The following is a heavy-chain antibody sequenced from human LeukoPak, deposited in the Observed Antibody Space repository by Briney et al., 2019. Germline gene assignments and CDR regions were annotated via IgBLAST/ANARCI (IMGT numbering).Heavy chain of an antibody. CDR2: ISSSGSTI. J-gene: IGHJ4*02. D-gene: IGHD5-18*01. CDR3: AKDTAQGYTYGTIEQDY. CDR1: GFTFSDYY. Sequence: GGSLRLSCAASGFTFSDYYMSWIRQAPGKGLEWVSYISSSGSTIYYADSVKGRFTISRDNSKNTLYLEMNRLRAEDTAVYYCAKDTAQGYTYGTIEQDYWGQGTLVTVSS. V-gene: IGHV3-11*01.